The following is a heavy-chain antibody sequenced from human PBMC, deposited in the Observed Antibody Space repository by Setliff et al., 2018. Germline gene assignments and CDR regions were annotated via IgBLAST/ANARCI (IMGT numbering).Heavy chain of an antibody. J-gene: IGHJ4*02. Sequence: PSETLSLTCTVSGGSISSDSHYWGWIRQPAGKGLEWIGRIYISGSTIYNPSLKSRVTVSIDPSNNQFSLKLNSVTAADTAVYYCARTGTYRYFDYWGPGAMVTASS. D-gene: IGHD1-1*01. V-gene: IGHV4-61*02. CDR3: ARTGTYRYFDY. CDR2: IYISGST. CDR1: GGSISSDSHY.